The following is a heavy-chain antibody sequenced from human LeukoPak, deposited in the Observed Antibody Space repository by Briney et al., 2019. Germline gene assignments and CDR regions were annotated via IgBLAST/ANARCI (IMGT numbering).Heavy chain of an antibody. J-gene: IGHJ3*02. Sequence: GGSLRLSCAASGFTFSNYGMHWVRQAPGKGLEWVAVIWSDGINRYYADSVKGRFTFSRDNSKNTLSLQMNSLRAEDTVLYYCVKERSPFDAFDIWGQGTMVTVSS. CDR2: IWSDGINR. V-gene: IGHV3-33*06. CDR3: VKERSPFDAFDI. CDR1: GFTFSNYG.